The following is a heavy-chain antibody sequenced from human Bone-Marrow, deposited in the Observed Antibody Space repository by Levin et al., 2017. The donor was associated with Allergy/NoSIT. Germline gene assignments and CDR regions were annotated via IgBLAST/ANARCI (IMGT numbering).Heavy chain of an antibody. J-gene: IGHJ4*02. V-gene: IGHV3-48*03. CDR2: ISSSGSTI. CDR1: GFTFSSYE. Sequence: GGSLRLSCAASGFTFSSYEMNWVRQAPGKGLEWVSYISSSGSTIYYADSVKGRFTISRDNAKNSLYLQMNSLRAEDTAVYYCARGPPYYYDSSGYYKLYYFDYWGQGTLVTVSS. D-gene: IGHD3-22*01. CDR3: ARGPPYYYDSSGYYKLYYFDY.